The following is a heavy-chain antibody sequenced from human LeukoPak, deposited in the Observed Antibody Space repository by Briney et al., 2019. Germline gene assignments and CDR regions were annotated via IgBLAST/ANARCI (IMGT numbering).Heavy chain of an antibody. CDR1: GYTFTSYD. J-gene: IGHJ4*02. V-gene: IGHV1-8*03. D-gene: IGHD3-10*01. Sequence: ASVKVSCKASGYTFTSYDINWVRQATGQGPEWMGWMNPNSGNTGYAQKFQGRVTITRNTSISTAYMELSSLRSEDTAVYYCARGLWFGELFVYWGQGTLVTVSS. CDR3: ARGLWFGELFVY. CDR2: MNPNSGNT.